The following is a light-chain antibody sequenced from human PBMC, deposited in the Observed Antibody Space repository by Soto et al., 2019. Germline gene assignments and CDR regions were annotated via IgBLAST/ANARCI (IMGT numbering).Light chain of an antibody. J-gene: IGKJ1*01. V-gene: IGKV1-5*03. CDR2: KAS. CDR3: PHCNSYSGA. CDR1: QTISSW. Sequence: DIQMTQSPSTLSGSVGDRVTITCRASQTISSWLAWYQQKPGKAPKLLIYKASTLKSGVPSRFSGSGSGTEFTLTISCLQPDDFATYYCPHCNSYSGAFGQGTKVDSK.